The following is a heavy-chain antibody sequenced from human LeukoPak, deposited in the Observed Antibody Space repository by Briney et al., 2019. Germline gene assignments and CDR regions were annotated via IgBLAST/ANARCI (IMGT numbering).Heavy chain of an antibody. CDR2: IYYSGST. CDR3: ARGRGLLWFGELFPKYYFDY. V-gene: IGHV4-31*03. D-gene: IGHD3-10*01. J-gene: IGHJ4*02. CDR1: GGSISSGGYY. Sequence: SETLSLTCTVSGGSISSGGYYWSWIRQHPGKGLEWIGYIYYSGSTYYNPSLKNRVTISVDTSKNQFSLKLSSVTAADTAVYYCARGRGLLWFGELFPKYYFDYWGQGTLVTVSS.